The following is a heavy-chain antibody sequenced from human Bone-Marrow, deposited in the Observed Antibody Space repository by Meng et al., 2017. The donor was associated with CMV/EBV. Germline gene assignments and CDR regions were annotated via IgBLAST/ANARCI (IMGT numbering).Heavy chain of an antibody. J-gene: IGHJ6*02. CDR2: IYYSGST. CDR1: GGSISSYY. V-gene: IGHV4-59*01. D-gene: IGHD3-10*01. CDR3: ARGDGSGGYPRGYYYGMDV. Sequence: SETLSLTCTVSGGSISSYYWSWIRQPPGKGLEWIGYIYYSGSTNYNPSLKSRVTISVDTSKNQFSLKLSSVTAADTAVYYCARGDGSGGYPRGYYYGMDVWGQGTTVTVSS.